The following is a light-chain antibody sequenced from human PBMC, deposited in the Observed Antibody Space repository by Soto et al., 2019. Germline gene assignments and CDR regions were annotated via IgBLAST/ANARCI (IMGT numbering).Light chain of an antibody. CDR2: EVY. CDR1: TSDVGGYNY. CDR3: SSYVGTNSYV. J-gene: IGLJ1*01. Sequence: SVLTRPPSAPGSPGQPVTISCTETTSDVGGYNYVSWYQHHPGKAPKLIIYEVYKRPSGVPDRFSGSKSGNTAALTVSGLQAEDGADYYCSSYVGTNSYVFGTGTKVTVL. V-gene: IGLV2-8*01.